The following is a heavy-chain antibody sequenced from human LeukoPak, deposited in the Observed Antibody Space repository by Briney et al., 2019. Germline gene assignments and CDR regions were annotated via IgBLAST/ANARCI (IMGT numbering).Heavy chain of an antibody. CDR3: ARANYYDSTGCYHDY. CDR2: VSANGRT. D-gene: IGHD3-22*01. Sequence: SETLSLTCSVSRGSITGDPHYWTWIRQTAGKGLEWIGHVSANGRTTYNPSLKSRVAISVDTSKKKFFLRLGSVTAADTAVYYCARANYYDSTGCYHDYWGQGTLVTVSS. V-gene: IGHV4-61*09. CDR1: RGSITGDPHY. J-gene: IGHJ4*02.